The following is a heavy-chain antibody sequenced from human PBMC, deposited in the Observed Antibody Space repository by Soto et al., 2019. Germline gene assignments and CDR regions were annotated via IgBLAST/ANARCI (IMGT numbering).Heavy chain of an antibody. CDR2: IFDSGTT. CDR3: ARGPSGDKVHY. Sequence: QVQLQESGPGLVKPSQTLSLTCTVSGGSITSDYSCWSWIRQPPGEGLEWIGHIFDSGTTYTNPSLRSQVAISLDTSKNHFSLTLSSVTAADRAVYYCARGPSGDKVHYWGQGALVTVSS. D-gene: IGHD7-27*01. CDR1: GGSITSDYSC. J-gene: IGHJ4*02. V-gene: IGHV4-30-4*01.